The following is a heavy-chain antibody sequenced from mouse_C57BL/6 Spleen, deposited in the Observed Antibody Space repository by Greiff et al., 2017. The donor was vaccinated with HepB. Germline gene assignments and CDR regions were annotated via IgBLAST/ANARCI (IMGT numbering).Heavy chain of an antibody. V-gene: IGHV1-7*01. J-gene: IGHJ1*03. Sequence: VQLQESGAELAKPGASVKLSCKASGYTFTSYWMHWVKQRPGQGLEWIGYINPSSGYPKYNQKFKDKATLTADKSSSTAYMQLSSLTYEDSAVYYCSNYYGSSYWYFDVWGTGTTVTVSS. CDR2: INPSSGYP. CDR1: GYTFTSYW. D-gene: IGHD1-1*01. CDR3: SNYYGSSYWYFDV.